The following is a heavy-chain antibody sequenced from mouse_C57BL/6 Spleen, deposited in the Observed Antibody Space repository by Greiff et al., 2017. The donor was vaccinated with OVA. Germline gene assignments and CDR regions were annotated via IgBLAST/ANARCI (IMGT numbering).Heavy chain of an antibody. CDR3: ASYYSNYVYFDY. J-gene: IGHJ2*01. D-gene: IGHD2-5*01. CDR1: GYSITSGYY. Sequence: EVKLMESGPGLVKPSQSLSLTCSVTGYSITSGYYWNWIRQFPGNKLEWMGYISYDGSNNYNPSLKNRISITRDTSKNQFFLKLNSVTTEDTATYYCASYYSNYVYFDYWGQGTTLTVSS. V-gene: IGHV3-6*01. CDR2: ISYDGSN.